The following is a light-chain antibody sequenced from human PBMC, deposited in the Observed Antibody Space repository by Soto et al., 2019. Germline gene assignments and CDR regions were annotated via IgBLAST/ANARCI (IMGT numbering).Light chain of an antibody. CDR2: DND. Sequence: QSVLTQPPSVSAAPGQTVTISCSGSSSNIGSDPVSWYQQFPGTAPRLLIYDNDKRPSGIPDRFSASTSGTSATLVITGLQTADEANYYCEAWDDSLRVVLFGGGTQLTVL. CDR1: SSNIGSDP. V-gene: IGLV1-51*01. CDR3: EAWDDSLRVVL. J-gene: IGLJ3*02.